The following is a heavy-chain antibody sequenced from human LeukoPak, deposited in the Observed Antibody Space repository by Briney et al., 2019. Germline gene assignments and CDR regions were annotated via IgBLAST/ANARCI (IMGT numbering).Heavy chain of an antibody. Sequence: SQTLSLTCTVSGGSISSGSYYWSWIRQPAGKGLEWIGRIHTSGSTNYNPSLKSRVTISVDTSKNQFSLKLSSVTAADTAVYYCARAPGRWLQFGLSDWGQGTLVTVSS. CDR3: ARAPGRWLQFGLSD. CDR1: GGSISSGSYY. D-gene: IGHD5-24*01. V-gene: IGHV4-61*02. J-gene: IGHJ4*02. CDR2: IHTSGST.